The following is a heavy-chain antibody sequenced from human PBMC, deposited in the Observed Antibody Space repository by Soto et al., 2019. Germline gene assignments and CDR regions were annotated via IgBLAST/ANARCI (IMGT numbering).Heavy chain of an antibody. CDR1: GFSLHTSQVG. CDR3: AYRALYSGSYWDGGYFDS. D-gene: IGHD1-26*01. V-gene: IGHV2-5*02. J-gene: IGHJ4*02. Sequence: QITLRESGPTRVRPTQTLSLTCTFSGFSLHTSQVGVGWIRQPPGKALEWLALIYWDDDKRYSPSLKSRLSTTQDTSENQVGLIMTNMDPVDTATYYCAYRALYSGSYWDGGYFDSWGQGALITVSS. CDR2: IYWDDDK.